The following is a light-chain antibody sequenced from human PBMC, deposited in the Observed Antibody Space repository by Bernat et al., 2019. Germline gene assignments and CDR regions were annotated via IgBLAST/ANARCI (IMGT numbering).Light chain of an antibody. CDR3: QQTDGSPPWT. Sequence: DIQMTQSPSSLSASVGDRVTITCRASQDISNSLNCYQKKPGTAPRLLIYSASGLPSGVPSRFSGSGSGTDFTLTISSLQLEDFATYYRQQTDGSPPWTFGPGTTVEVK. J-gene: IGKJ1*01. V-gene: IGKV1-39*01. CDR1: QDISNS. CDR2: SAS.